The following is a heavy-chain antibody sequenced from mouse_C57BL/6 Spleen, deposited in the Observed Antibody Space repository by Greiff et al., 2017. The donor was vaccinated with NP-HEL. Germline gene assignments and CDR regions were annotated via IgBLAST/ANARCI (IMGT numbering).Heavy chain of an antibody. CDR2: IRNKANGYTT. CDR1: GFTFTDYY. CDR3: ARYDYGSSSAWFAY. D-gene: IGHD1-1*01. V-gene: IGHV7-3*01. Sequence: EVMLVESGGGLVQPGGSLSLSCAASGFTFTDYYMSWVRQPPGKALEWLGFIRNKANGYTTEYSASVNGRFPISSDNSQSILYLQMNALRAEDSATYYCARYDYGSSSAWFAYWGQGTLVTVSA. J-gene: IGHJ3*01.